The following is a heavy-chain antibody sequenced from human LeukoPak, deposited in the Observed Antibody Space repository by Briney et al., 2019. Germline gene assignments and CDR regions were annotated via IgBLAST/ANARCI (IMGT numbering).Heavy chain of an antibody. V-gene: IGHV3-11*01. CDR1: GFTFSDYY. J-gene: IGHJ5*02. CDR3: ARVVQEDWFDP. Sequence: GGSLRLSCAASGFTFSDYYMSWIRQAPGKGLEWVSYISSSGSTIYYADSVKGRFTISRDSAKNSLYLQMNSLRAEDTAVYYCARVVQEDWFDPWGQGTLVTVSS. CDR2: ISSSGSTI.